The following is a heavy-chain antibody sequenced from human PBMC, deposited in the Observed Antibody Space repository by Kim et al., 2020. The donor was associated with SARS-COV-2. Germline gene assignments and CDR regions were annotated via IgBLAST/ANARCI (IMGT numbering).Heavy chain of an antibody. J-gene: IGHJ5*02. CDR2: IYYSGST. Sequence: SETLSLTCTVSGGSISSSSYYWGWIRQPPGKGLEWIGSIYYSGSTYYNPSLKSRVTISVDTYKNQFSLKLSSVTAADTAVYYCARHIKGITIFGVVTDWFDPWGQGTLVTVSS. D-gene: IGHD3-3*01. CDR3: ARHIKGITIFGVVTDWFDP. V-gene: IGHV4-39*01. CDR1: GGSISSSSYY.